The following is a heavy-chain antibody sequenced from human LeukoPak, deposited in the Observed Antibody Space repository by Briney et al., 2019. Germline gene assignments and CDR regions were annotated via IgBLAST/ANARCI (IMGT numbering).Heavy chain of an antibody. CDR1: GYSFTSYW. D-gene: IGHD6-13*01. Sequence: GESLQISCKGSGYSFTSYWIGWVRQLPGKGLEWMGIIYPGDSDTRYSPSFQGQVTISADKSISTAYLQWSSLKASDTAMYYCARLGSSSWSPLDYWGQGTLVTVSS. V-gene: IGHV5-51*01. CDR2: IYPGDSDT. J-gene: IGHJ4*02. CDR3: ARLGSSSWSPLDY.